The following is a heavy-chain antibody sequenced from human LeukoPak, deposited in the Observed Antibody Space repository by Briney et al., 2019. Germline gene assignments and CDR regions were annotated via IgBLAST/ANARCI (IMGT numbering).Heavy chain of an antibody. V-gene: IGHV3-23*01. CDR1: TLTFRRYA. CDR2: TTTSGGTT. J-gene: IGHJ4*02. CDR3: ATARGGY. D-gene: IGHD2-15*01. Sequence: PGGSLRLSCAASTLTFRRYAMSWVRQAPGKGLEWVSGTTTSGGTTYYADSVKGRFTLSRDNSKKTLSLQMTSLRDEDTAVYYSATARGGYLGQGTLVTVSS.